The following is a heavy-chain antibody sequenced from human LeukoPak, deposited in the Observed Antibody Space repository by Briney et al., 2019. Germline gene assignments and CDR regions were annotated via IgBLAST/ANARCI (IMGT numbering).Heavy chain of an antibody. Sequence: GGSLRLSCAAYGFTFSSYAMSWVRQAPGKGLEWVSAISGSGGSTYYADSVKGRFTISRDNSKNTLYLQMNSLRAEDTAVYYCAKSPAEYQLLFPFDYWGQGTLVTVSS. CDR1: GFTFSSYA. D-gene: IGHD2-2*01. CDR3: AKSPAEYQLLFPFDY. J-gene: IGHJ4*02. V-gene: IGHV3-23*01. CDR2: ISGSGGST.